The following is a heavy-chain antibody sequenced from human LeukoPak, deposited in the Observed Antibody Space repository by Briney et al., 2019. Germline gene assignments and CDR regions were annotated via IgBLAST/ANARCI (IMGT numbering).Heavy chain of an antibody. J-gene: IGHJ4*02. CDR3: AKDQDIVVVPAAGFDY. CDR1: GFTFSSYA. D-gene: IGHD2-2*01. Sequence: GGSLRLSCAASGFTFSSYAMSWVRQAPGKRLEWVSAISGSGGSTYYADSVKGRFTISRDNSKNTLYLQMNSLRAEDTAVYYCAKDQDIVVVPAAGFDYWGQGTLVTVSS. CDR2: ISGSGGST. V-gene: IGHV3-23*01.